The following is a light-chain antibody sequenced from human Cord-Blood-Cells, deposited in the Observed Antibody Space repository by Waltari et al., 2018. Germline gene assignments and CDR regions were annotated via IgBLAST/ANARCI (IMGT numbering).Light chain of an antibody. CDR1: ALPKQY. CDR2: KDS. J-gene: IGLJ2*01. CDR3: QSADSSGTYPV. V-gene: IGLV3-25*03. Sequence: SYELTQPPSVSVSPGQTARITCSGDALPKQYAYWYQQKPGQAPVLVIYKDSERPPGIPGRFAGSSSGTTVTLTISGVQAEDEADYYCQSADSSGTYPVFGGGTKLTVL.